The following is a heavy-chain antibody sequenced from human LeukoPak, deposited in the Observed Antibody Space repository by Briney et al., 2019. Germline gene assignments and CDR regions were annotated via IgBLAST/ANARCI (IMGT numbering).Heavy chain of an antibody. CDR1: GFTFSSFS. CDR3: AKRMGYDFGHFDY. Sequence: GGSLRLSCAASGFTFSSFSMNWVRQAPGKGLEWVSSISSSSRYIYYADSVKGRFTISRDNAKNTLFLQMSSLSADDTAVYYCAKRMGYDFGHFDYWGQGALVTVSS. V-gene: IGHV3-21*04. CDR2: ISSSSRYI. J-gene: IGHJ4*02. D-gene: IGHD2/OR15-2a*01.